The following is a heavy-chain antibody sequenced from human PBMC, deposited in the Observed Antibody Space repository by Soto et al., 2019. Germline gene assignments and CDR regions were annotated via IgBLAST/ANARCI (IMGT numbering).Heavy chain of an antibody. CDR2: IYHSGNT. CDR3: ARDQGIASSGPFDY. V-gene: IGHV4-59*01. J-gene: IGHJ4*02. CDR1: GDSISNDY. Sequence: PSGTLSLTCTVSGDSISNDYWSWIRQAPGKGLEWIGFIYHSGNTNYNPSLKSRVTMSIDTSKSQFSLKLNSVTAADTAVYYCARDQGIASSGPFDYWGPGTLVTVSS. D-gene: IGHD6-13*01.